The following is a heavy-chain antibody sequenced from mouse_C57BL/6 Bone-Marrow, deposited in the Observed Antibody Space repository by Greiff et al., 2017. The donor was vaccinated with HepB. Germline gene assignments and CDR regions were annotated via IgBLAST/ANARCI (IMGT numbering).Heavy chain of an antibody. V-gene: IGHV1-7*01. CDR2: INPSSGYT. CDR1: GYTFTSYW. J-gene: IGHJ2*01. Sequence: VQLQQSGAELAKPGASVKLSCKASGYTFTSYWMHWVKQRPGQGLEWIGYINPSSGYTKYNQKFKDKATLTADKSSSTAYMQLSRLTYENSAVYYCARPVHYYGSSFDYWGQGTTLTVSS. CDR3: ARPVHYYGSSFDY. D-gene: IGHD1-1*01.